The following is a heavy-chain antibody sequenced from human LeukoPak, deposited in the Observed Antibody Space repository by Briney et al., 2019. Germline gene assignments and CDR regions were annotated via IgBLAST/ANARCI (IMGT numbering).Heavy chain of an antibody. J-gene: IGHJ4*02. V-gene: IGHV3-23*01. CDR3: AKDPYGSGTIDY. D-gene: IGHD3-10*01. CDR1: GFTFSSYA. CDR2: ISGSGGST. Sequence: GGSLRLSCAASGFTFSSYAMSWVRQAPGKGLEWVSAISGSGGSTYYADSVKGRFTISRANSKNTLYLQMNSLRAEDTAVYYCAKDPYGSGTIDYWGQGTPVTVSS.